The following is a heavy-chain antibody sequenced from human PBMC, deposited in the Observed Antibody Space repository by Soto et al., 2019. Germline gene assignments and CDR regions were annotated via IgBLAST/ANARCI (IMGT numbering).Heavy chain of an antibody. CDR3: ARRDYYDSSGYYYYYGMDV. V-gene: IGHV5-51*01. D-gene: IGHD3-22*01. Sequence: PGESLKISCKGSGYSFTGYWIAWVRQMPGKGLEWMGVIYPDNSDTRYSRSFQGQVTISADKSISTAYLQWSSLKASDTAMYYCARRDYYDSSGYYYYYGMDVWGQGTRVTVSS. CDR2: IYPDNSDT. J-gene: IGHJ6*02. CDR1: GYSFTGYW.